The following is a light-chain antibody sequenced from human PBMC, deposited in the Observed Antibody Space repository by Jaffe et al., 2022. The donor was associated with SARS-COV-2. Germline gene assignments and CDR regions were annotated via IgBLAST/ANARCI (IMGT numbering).Light chain of an antibody. J-gene: IGKJ1*01. CDR1: QSISTW. V-gene: IGKV1-5*03. CDR3: QQYNTYS. Sequence: DIQMTQSPSTLSASVGDRVTITCRASQSISTWLAWYQQRPGKAPKLLIYKASNLESGVPSRFSGSGSGADFTLTISSLQPDDFATYYCQQYNTYSFGQGTKVEVK. CDR2: KAS.